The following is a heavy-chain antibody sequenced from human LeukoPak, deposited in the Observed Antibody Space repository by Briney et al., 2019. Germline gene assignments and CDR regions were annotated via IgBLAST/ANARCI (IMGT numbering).Heavy chain of an antibody. D-gene: IGHD6-13*01. Sequence: GASVKVSCKASGYTFTSYGISWVRQAPGQGLEWMGWISAGNGNTKYSQKFQTRVTITRDTSASTAYMELSSLRSEDTAVYYCARDPIGSRWPYYFDYWGQGTLVTVSS. CDR3: ARDPIGSRWPYYFDY. V-gene: IGHV1-18*01. CDR2: ISAGNGNT. CDR1: GYTFTSYG. J-gene: IGHJ4*02.